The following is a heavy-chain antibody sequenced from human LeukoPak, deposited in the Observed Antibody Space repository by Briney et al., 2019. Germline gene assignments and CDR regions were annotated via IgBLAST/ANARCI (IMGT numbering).Heavy chain of an antibody. CDR2: IYDSGST. CDR1: GGSIRSSYYY. V-gene: IGHV4-39*07. D-gene: IGHD6-19*01. J-gene: IGHJ5*02. Sequence: KPSETLSLTCTVSGGSIRSSYYYWGWIRQPPGKGLEWIGSIYDSGSTYYNPSLKSRVTISVDTSKNQFSLKLSSVTAADTAVYYCARGLAVAGTKWFDPWGQGTLVTVSS. CDR3: ARGLAVAGTKWFDP.